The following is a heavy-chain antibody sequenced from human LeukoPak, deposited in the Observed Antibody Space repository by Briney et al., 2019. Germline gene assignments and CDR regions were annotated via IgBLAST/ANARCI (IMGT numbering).Heavy chain of an antibody. J-gene: IGHJ4*02. V-gene: IGHV3-21*01. D-gene: IGHD3-10*01. Sequence: GGSLRLSCAASGFTFSSYSMNWVRQAPGKGLEWVSSISSSSSYIYYADSVKGRFTISRDNAKNSLYLQMNSLRAEDTAVYYCARTPSGSYSYYFDYWGQGTLVTVSS. CDR1: GFTFSSYS. CDR2: ISSSSSYI. CDR3: ARTPSGSYSYYFDY.